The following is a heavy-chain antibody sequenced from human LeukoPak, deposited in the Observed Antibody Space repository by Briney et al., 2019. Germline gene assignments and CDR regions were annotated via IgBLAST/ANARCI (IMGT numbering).Heavy chain of an antibody. D-gene: IGHD3-10*02. J-gene: IGHJ4*02. CDR2: IYYSGST. Sequence: SETLSLTCTVSGGSISSYYWSWIRQPPGKGLEWIGYIYYSGSTNYNPSLKSRVTISVDTSKNQFSLKLSSVTAADTAVYYCARDLGSGSYYYFDYWGQGTLVTVSS. V-gene: IGHV4-59*01. CDR3: ARDLGSGSYYYFDY. CDR1: GGSISSYY.